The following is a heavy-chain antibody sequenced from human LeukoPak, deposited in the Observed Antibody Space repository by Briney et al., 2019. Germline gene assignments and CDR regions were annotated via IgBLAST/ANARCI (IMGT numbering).Heavy chain of an antibody. V-gene: IGHV3-30*02. CDR1: GFTFSSYG. CDR2: IRYDGSNE. CDR3: AKDRGDIVVVVAATGLDP. Sequence: GGSLRLSCAASGFTFSSYGMHWVRQAPGKGLEWVAFIRYDGSNEYYADSVKGRFTISRDNSKNTLYLQMNSLRAEDTAVYYCAKDRGDIVVVVAATGLDPWGQGTLVTVSS. D-gene: IGHD2-15*01. J-gene: IGHJ5*02.